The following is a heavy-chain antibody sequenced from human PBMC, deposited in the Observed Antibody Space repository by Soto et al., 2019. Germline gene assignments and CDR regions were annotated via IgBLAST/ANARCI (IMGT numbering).Heavy chain of an antibody. V-gene: IGHV3-23*01. CDR1: GFTFSSYA. CDR3: AKGTYYYGSGSYYPTDYYDY. Sequence: GGSLRLCYAASGFTFSSYAMSWVRQAPGKGLEWVSAISGSGGSTYYADSVKGRFTISRDNSKNTLYLQMNSLRAEDTAVYYCAKGTYYYGSGSYYPTDYYDYWGQGTLVTVSS. D-gene: IGHD3-10*01. J-gene: IGHJ4*02. CDR2: ISGSGGST.